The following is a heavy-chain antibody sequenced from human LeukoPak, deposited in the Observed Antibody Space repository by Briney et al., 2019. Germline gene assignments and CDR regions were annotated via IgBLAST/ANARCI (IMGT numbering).Heavy chain of an antibody. Sequence: GGSLRLSCAASGFTFSGAAMHWVRQASGKGLEWVGRIRSKANSYATAYAASVKGRFTISRDDSKNTAYLQMNSLKTEDTAVYYCTRREEMATIYYYYYYMDVWGKGTTVTVSS. V-gene: IGHV3-73*01. CDR2: IRSKANSYAT. CDR3: TRREEMATIYYYYYYMDV. D-gene: IGHD5-24*01. CDR1: GFTFSGAA. J-gene: IGHJ6*03.